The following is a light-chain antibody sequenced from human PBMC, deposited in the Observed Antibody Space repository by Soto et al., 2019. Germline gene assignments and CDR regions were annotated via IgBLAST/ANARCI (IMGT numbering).Light chain of an antibody. CDR1: SSDVGGFKY. CDR2: EVN. V-gene: IGLV2-14*01. J-gene: IGLJ2*01. Sequence: QSALTQPASVSGSPGQSITISCTGTSSDVGGFKYVSWHQQHPGKAPKLIIYEVNNRPSGVSNRFSGSKSGNTASLTISGLQAEDEADYYCTSYTSSSTLVFGGGTKVTVL. CDR3: TSYTSSSTLV.